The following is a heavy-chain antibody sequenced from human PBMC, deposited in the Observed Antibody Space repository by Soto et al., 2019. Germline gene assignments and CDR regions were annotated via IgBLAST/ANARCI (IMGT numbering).Heavy chain of an antibody. CDR2: IKSKTDGGTT. D-gene: IGHD6-13*01. J-gene: IGHJ6*03. V-gene: IGHV3-15*07. CDR3: AQGSGAAAGTDPYYYYHYMDV. CDR1: GFTFSNAW. Sequence: GGSLRLSCAASGFTFSNAWMNWVRQAPGKGLEWVGRIKSKTDGGTTDYAAPVKGRFTISRDDSKNTLYLQMTNMDPVDTATYYCAQGSGAAAGTDPYYYYHYMDVWGKGTTVTVSS.